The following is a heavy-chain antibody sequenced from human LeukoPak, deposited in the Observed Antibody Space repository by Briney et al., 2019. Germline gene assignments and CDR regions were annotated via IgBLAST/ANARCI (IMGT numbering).Heavy chain of an antibody. CDR2: IKQDGSEK. J-gene: IGHJ5*02. CDR3: AGSGWSPNWFDP. CDR1: GFTFSSYW. Sequence: GGSLRLSCAASGFTFSSYWMSWVRQAPGKGLEWVANIKQDGSEKYYVDSVKGRFTISRDNAKNLLYLQMNSLRAEDTAVYYCAGSGWSPNWFDPWGQGTLVTVSS. D-gene: IGHD6-19*01. V-gene: IGHV3-7*01.